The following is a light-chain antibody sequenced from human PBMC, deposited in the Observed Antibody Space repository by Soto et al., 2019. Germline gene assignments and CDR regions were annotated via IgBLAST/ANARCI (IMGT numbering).Light chain of an antibody. CDR2: XVS. CDR3: SSYAGSNCV. Sequence: QSVLTQPPXASGSPGXXXTISXXGTSSDVGGYNYVSWYQQHPGKAPXXXXYXVSKRPSGVPDRFSGSKSGNTASLTVSGLQAEDEADYYCSSYAGSNCVFXTGTKLTVL. V-gene: IGLV2-8*01. CDR1: SSDVGGYNY. J-gene: IGLJ1*01.